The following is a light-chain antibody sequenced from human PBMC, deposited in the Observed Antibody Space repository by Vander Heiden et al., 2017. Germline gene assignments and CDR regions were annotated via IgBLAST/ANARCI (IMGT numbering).Light chain of an antibody. CDR3: QQSYSTLWT. Sequence: DIQMTHSPSSLSASVGDRVTITCRASQSISSYLNWYQQKPGKAPKLLIYAAYSLQSGVPSRFNGSGSGTDFTLTISSLQPEDFATYYCQQSYSTLWTFGQGTKLEIK. CDR2: AAY. CDR1: QSISSY. V-gene: IGKV1-39*01. J-gene: IGKJ1*01.